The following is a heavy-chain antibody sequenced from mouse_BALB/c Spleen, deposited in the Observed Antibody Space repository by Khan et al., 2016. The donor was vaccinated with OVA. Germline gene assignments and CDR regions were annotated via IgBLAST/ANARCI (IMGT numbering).Heavy chain of an antibody. CDR2: IHPSDSET. D-gene: IGHD1-1*01. Sequence: QVQLQQSGAELVRPGTSVKLSCKASGYSFTSYWMNWVKQRPGQGLEWIGIIHPSDSETKLNQKFKDKATLTVDKSSSTAYMQLRSPTSEDSAVYYCARGTTTSYWYFDVWGAGITVTVSS. J-gene: IGHJ1*01. CDR3: ARGTTTSYWYFDV. V-gene: IGHV1-61*01. CDR1: GYSFTSYW.